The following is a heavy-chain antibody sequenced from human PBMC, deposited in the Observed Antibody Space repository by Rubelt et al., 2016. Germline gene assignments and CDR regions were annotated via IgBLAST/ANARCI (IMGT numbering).Heavy chain of an antibody. D-gene: IGHD1-7*01. CDR2: IYYSGST. Sequence: QLQLQESGPGLVKPSETLSLTCTVSGGSISSSSYYWGWIRQPPGQGLEWIGSIYYSGSTYYNPSLKSRGTISVDTSKNQFSLKLSSVTAADTAVYYCARDPRAGTTSFDYWGQGTLVTVSS. CDR1: GGSISSSSYY. CDR3: ARDPRAGTTSFDY. V-gene: IGHV4-39*07. J-gene: IGHJ4*02.